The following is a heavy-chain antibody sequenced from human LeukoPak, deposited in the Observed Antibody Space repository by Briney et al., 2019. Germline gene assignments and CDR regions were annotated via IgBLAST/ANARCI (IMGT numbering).Heavy chain of an antibody. D-gene: IGHD3-10*01. V-gene: IGHV3-23*01. J-gene: IGHJ4*02. CDR2: ISGSGGST. Sequence: PGGSLRLSCAASGFTFSSYAMSWVRQAPGKGLEWVSAISGSGGSTYYADSVKGRFTISRDNSKNTLYLQMNSLRAEDTAVYYCARDDYGSGYFDYWGQGTLVTVSS. CDR3: ARDDYGSGYFDY. CDR1: GFTFSSYA.